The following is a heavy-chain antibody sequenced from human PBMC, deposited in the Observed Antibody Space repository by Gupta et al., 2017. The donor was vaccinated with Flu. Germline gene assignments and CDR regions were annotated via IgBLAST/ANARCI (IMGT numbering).Heavy chain of an antibody. CDR3: TRHVKSQAVGVAIELFDY. J-gene: IGHJ4*02. D-gene: IGHD2-15*01. CDR2: IRSKANSYAT. V-gene: IGHV3-73*02. CDR1: GFTLSGSA. Sequence: EVQLLESGGGLVQPGGSLKLSCAASGFTLSGSAIPWVGQVSGKGLEWVGRIRSKANSYATAYAASVKGRFTISRDDSKNTAYLQMNSLKTEDTAVYYCTRHVKSQAVGVAIELFDYWGQGTLVTVSS.